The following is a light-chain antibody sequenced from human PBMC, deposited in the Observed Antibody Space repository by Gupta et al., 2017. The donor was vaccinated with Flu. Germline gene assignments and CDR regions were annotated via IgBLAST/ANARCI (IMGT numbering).Light chain of an antibody. Sequence: PGTLSVSPGERVTLSYRASQSIGSSLAWYQQTPGQAPRLLISGASSRATGIPDRFSDSAFGTDFTLTISSLQSEDFAFYYFQQDNRWPSTFGQGTKVEIK. J-gene: IGKJ1*01. CDR1: QSIGSS. CDR2: GAS. V-gene: IGKV3-15*01. CDR3: QQDNRWPST.